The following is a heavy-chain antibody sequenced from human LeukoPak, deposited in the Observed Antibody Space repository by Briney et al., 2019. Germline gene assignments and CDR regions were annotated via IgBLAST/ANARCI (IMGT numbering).Heavy chain of an antibody. Sequence: ASVKVSCKASGYTFTGYYMHWVRQAPGQGLEWMGWINPNSGGTNYAQKFQGRVTMTRDTSTSTDYMELSSLRSEDTAVYYCARDAPSYSSGAYWGQGTLVTVSS. CDR1: GYTFTGYY. V-gene: IGHV1-2*02. CDR2: INPNSGGT. CDR3: ARDAPSYSSGAY. J-gene: IGHJ4*02. D-gene: IGHD6-19*01.